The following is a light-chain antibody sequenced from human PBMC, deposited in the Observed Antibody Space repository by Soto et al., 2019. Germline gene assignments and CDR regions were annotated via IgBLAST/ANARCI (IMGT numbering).Light chain of an antibody. CDR1: QSVDNY. J-gene: IGKJ2*01. CDR3: QQCKKWPLT. Sequence: EIVMTQSPATLSVSPGERATLSCRASQSVDNYFVWYQQRPGQAPRLLVYATSTRATGIPPRFSGSGSGTEFTLTISSLQSDDFADYYCQQCKKWPLTFGQGTKLEIK. CDR2: ATS. V-gene: IGKV3-15*01.